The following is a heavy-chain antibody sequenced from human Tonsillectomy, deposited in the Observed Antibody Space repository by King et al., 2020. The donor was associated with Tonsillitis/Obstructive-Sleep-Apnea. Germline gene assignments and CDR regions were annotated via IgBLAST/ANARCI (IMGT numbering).Heavy chain of an antibody. D-gene: IGHD3-22*01. Sequence: VQLVESGGGLVQPGGSLRLSCAASGFTFSTYWMSWVRQAPGKGLEWVANIKQDASEKYYVDSVKGRFTISRDNAKNSLYLQMNSLRAEDTAVYYWARVLDYFDSSGSRAFDIWGQGTMVTVSS. CDR3: ARVLDYFDSSGSRAFDI. V-gene: IGHV3-7*03. CDR2: IKQDASEK. CDR1: GFTFSTYW. J-gene: IGHJ3*02.